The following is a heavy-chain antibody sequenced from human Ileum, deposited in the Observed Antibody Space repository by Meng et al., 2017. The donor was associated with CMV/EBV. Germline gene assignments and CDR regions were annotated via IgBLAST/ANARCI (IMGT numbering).Heavy chain of an antibody. Sequence: SETLSLTCTVSGGSVSSSGNYWGWIRQPPGKALEWIGTITYSGTTYYNPSLNSRVTISLDTSESQFSLRLTSVTAADTAIYFCARDGEYAFPVNFWGQGTLVTVSS. V-gene: IGHV4-39*07. CDR1: GGSVSSSGNY. J-gene: IGHJ4*02. D-gene: IGHD3-16*01. CDR2: ITYSGTT. CDR3: ARDGEYAFPVNF.